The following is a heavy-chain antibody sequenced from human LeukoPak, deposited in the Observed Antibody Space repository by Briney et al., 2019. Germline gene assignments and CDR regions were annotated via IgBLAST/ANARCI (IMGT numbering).Heavy chain of an antibody. CDR3: AKDSGYSSSSGGWFDP. V-gene: IGHV3-23*01. J-gene: IGHJ5*02. CDR2: ISGSGGTT. Sequence: GGSLRLSCAASGFTFRIYAMTWVRQAPGKGLEWVSAISGSGGTTYYADSVKGRFTISRDNSKNTLYLQMNSLRAEDTAVYYCAKDSGYSSSSGGWFDPWGQGTLVTVSS. D-gene: IGHD6-6*01. CDR1: GFTFRIYA.